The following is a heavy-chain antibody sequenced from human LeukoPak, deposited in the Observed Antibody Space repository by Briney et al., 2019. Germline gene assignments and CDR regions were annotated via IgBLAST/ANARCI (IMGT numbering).Heavy chain of an antibody. CDR2: IKQDGSEK. CDR3: ASHSVGVLPIATFDY. J-gene: IGHJ4*02. V-gene: IGHV3-7*01. Sequence: GGSLRLSCAASGFTFSDYYMSWIRQAPGKGLEWVANIKQDGSEKYYVDSVKGRFTISRDNAKNSLFLQMNSLKDEDTAVYYCASHSVGVLPIATFDYWGQGTLVTVSS. D-gene: IGHD2-2*01. CDR1: GFTFSDYY.